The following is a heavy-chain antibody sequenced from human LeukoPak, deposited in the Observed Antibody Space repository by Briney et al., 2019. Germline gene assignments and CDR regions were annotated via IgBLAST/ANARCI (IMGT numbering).Heavy chain of an antibody. CDR2: ISSSGSTI. J-gene: IGHJ6*03. Sequence: GGSLRLSCAASGFTFSSYEMNWVRQAPGKGLEWVSYISSSGSTIYYADSVKGRFTISRDNSKNTLYLQMNSLRAEDTAVYYCANGGYDYYYYMDVWGKGTTVTISS. V-gene: IGHV3-48*03. CDR3: ANGGYDYYYYMDV. CDR1: GFTFSSYE. D-gene: IGHD4-23*01.